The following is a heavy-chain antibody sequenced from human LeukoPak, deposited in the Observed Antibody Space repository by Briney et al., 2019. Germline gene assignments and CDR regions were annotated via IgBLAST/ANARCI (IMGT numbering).Heavy chain of an antibody. D-gene: IGHD3-22*01. V-gene: IGHV4-59*08. CDR2: IYYSGST. Sequence: PSETLSLTCTASGGSISSYYWSWIRQPPGKGLEWIGYIYYSGSTNYNPSLKSRVTISVDTSKNQFSLKLSSVTAADTAVYYCARTPLGSSGYHDIYYFGIDVGGQGTTVTVSS. J-gene: IGHJ6*02. CDR1: GGSISSYY. CDR3: ARTPLGSSGYHDIYYFGIDV.